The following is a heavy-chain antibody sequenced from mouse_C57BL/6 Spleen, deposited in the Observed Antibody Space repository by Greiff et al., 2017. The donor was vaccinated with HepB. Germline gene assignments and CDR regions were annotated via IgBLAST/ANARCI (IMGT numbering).Heavy chain of an antibody. Sequence: VQLQQSGAELAKPGASVKLSCKASGYTFTSYWMHWVKQRPGQGLEWIGYINPSSGYTKYNQKFKDKATLTADKSSSTAYMQLSSRTYEDSGVYYCASSGDGYPYYAMDYWGQGTSVTVSS. CDR1: GYTFTSYW. CDR3: ASSGDGYPYYAMDY. CDR2: INPSSGYT. D-gene: IGHD2-3*01. V-gene: IGHV1-7*01. J-gene: IGHJ4*01.